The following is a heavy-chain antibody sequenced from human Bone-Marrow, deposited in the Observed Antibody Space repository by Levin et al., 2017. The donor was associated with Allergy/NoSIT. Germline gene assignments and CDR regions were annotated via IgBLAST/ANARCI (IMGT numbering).Heavy chain of an antibody. J-gene: IGHJ4*02. D-gene: IGHD3-9*01. Sequence: GGSLRLSCAASGFTFSNAWMSWVRQAPGKGLEWVGRIKSKTDGGTTDYAAPVKGRFTISRDDSKNTLYLQMNSLKTEDTAVYYCTTESDILTGFPTPQYDYWGQGTLVTVSS. CDR3: TTESDILTGFPTPQYDY. CDR2: IKSKTDGGTT. V-gene: IGHV3-15*01. CDR1: GFTFSNAW.